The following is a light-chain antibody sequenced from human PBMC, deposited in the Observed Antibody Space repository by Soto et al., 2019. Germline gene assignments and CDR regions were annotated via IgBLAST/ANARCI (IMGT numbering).Light chain of an antibody. CDR2: AAS. J-gene: IGKJ2*01. CDR3: QQVNGYPHT. V-gene: IGKV1-9*01. CDR1: QGISSH. Sequence: DIQLTQSPSFLSASVGDRVTITCRASQGISSHLAWYQQIPGKGPKLLIYAASTLQSRVPSRFSGSGSGTEFTLAISSLQPEDFATYYCQQVNGYPHTFGQGTKLEIK.